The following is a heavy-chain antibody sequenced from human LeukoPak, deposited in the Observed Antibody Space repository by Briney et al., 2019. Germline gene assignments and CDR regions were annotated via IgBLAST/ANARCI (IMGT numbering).Heavy chain of an antibody. V-gene: IGHV3-23*01. Sequence: PGGSLRLSCAVSGFTFSSYAMSWVRQAPGKGLEWVSTISGSGGSTYYADSVKGRFTISRDSSKNALYLQMNSLRAGDTAVYYCARGSGYFLDFDYWGQGTLVTVSS. J-gene: IGHJ4*02. D-gene: IGHD3-22*01. CDR1: GFTFSSYA. CDR2: ISGSGGST. CDR3: ARGSGYFLDFDY.